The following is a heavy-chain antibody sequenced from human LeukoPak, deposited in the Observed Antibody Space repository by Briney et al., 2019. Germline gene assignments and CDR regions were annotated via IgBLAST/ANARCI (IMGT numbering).Heavy chain of an antibody. D-gene: IGHD1-20*01. J-gene: IGHJ4*02. V-gene: IGHV4-30-4*01. CDR3: ARESAVTGTTVGFDY. CDR2: IYYSGST. Sequence: SQTLSLTCTVSGGSISSGDYYWSWIRQPPGKGLEWIGYIYYSGSTYYNPSLKSRVTISVDTSKNQFSLKLSSVTAADTAVYYCARESAVTGTTVGFDYWGQGTLVTASS. CDR1: GGSISSGDYY.